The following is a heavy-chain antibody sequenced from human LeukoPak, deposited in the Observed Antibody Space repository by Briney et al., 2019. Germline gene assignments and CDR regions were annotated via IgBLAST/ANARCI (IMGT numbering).Heavy chain of an antibody. V-gene: IGHV4-34*01. CDR2: INHSGST. CDR3: ARFIVVVVAATPRGFDP. Sequence: SETLSLTCAVYGGSFSGYYWSWLRQPPGKGLEWIGEINHSGSTNYNPSLKSRVTISVDTSKNQFSLKLSSVTAADTAVYYCARFIVVVVAATPRGFDPWGQGTLVTVSS. D-gene: IGHD2-15*01. CDR1: GGSFSGYY. J-gene: IGHJ5*02.